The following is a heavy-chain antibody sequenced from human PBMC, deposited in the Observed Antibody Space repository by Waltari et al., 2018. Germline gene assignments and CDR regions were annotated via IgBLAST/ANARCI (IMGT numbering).Heavy chain of an antibody. CDR3: ARTSGAAAGKFDY. V-gene: IGHV4-59*01. Sequence: QVQLQESGPGLVKPSETLSLTCTVSGTSISNYYWTWIRQPPGKGLEWIGYISDSGSARYNPSLKSRVTIAGATSKNHFSLKWSSVTAADTAVYYCARTSGAAAGKFDYWGQGTLVTVSS. CDR1: GTSISNYY. CDR2: ISDSGSA. J-gene: IGHJ4*02. D-gene: IGHD6-13*01.